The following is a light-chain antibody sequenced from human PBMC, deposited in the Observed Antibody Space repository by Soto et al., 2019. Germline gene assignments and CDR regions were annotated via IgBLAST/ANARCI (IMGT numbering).Light chain of an antibody. Sequence: ETLMTQSPATLSVSPGERATLSFRASQSIRSTLAWFQQKPGQAPRLLIYDASKRAAGIPARFSGSGSGTEFTLTISSLQSEDFAVYCCQQYNNWPRTFGQGTKVDI. J-gene: IGKJ1*01. CDR2: DAS. CDR1: QSIRST. V-gene: IGKV3-15*01. CDR3: QQYNNWPRT.